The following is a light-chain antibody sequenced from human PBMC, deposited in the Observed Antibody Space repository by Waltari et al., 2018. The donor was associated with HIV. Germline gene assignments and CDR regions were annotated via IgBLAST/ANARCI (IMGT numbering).Light chain of an antibody. J-gene: IGLJ3*02. CDR1: SSNTGRNH. CDR3: AAWDDSLNGWV. Sequence: QSVLTQPPSASGTPGPRVTTSCSGSSSNTGRNHVNSYQQLPGTPPKLLIYRNNQRPSGVPDRFSGAKSGTSASLAISGLQSEDEADYYCAAWDDSLNGWVFGGGTKLTVL. V-gene: IGLV1-44*01. CDR2: RNN.